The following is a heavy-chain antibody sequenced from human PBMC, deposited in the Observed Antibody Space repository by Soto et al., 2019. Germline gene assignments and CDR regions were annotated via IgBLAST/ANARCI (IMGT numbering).Heavy chain of an antibody. CDR2: IYYSGST. Sequence: QVQLQESGPGLVKPSETLSLTCVVSGGSLSSYYWSWIRQPPGKGLEWIGYIYYSGSTTYNPSLKSRVTISVDTSKNQFSLKLSSVTAADTAVYYCARTCGSTNDYWGRGTLVTVSS. J-gene: IGHJ4*02. CDR1: GGSLSSYY. CDR3: ARTCGSTNDY. D-gene: IGHD2-21*01. V-gene: IGHV4-59*01.